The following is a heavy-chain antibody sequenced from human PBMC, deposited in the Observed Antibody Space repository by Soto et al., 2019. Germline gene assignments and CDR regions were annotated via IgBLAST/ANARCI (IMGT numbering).Heavy chain of an antibody. J-gene: IGHJ5*02. Sequence: QVQLVQSGAEVKKPGASVKVSCKASGYTFTSYGISWVRQAPGQGLEWMGWISPYNGNTNYAQNHQGRVTMTTDTSTSTASRERRSLRSDDTAVYYCARDRRYNGNYGWFDPWGQGTLVTVSS. CDR1: GYTFTSYG. D-gene: IGHD1-7*01. CDR2: ISPYNGNT. CDR3: ARDRRYNGNYGWFDP. V-gene: IGHV1-18*01.